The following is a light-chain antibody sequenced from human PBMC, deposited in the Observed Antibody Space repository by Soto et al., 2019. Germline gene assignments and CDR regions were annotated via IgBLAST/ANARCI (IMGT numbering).Light chain of an antibody. CDR3: AAWDDSLNGVV. CDR1: SSNIGGYT. CDR2: NNY. V-gene: IGLV1-44*01. Sequence: QSVLTQPPSASGTPGQRVTISCSGSSSNIGGYTVNWYQQLPGTAPKLLIYNNYQRPSGVPDRFSGSKSGTSASLAISGLQSEDEADYYCAAWDDSLNGVVFGGGTKLTVL. J-gene: IGLJ2*01.